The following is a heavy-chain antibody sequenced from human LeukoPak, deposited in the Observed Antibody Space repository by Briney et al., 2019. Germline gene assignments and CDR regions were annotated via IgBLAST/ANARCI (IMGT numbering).Heavy chain of an antibody. CDR3: ARGRWLQALYYSDY. D-gene: IGHD5-24*01. CDR1: GFTFSSYW. CDR2: IKQDGSEK. V-gene: IGHV3-7*04. J-gene: IGHJ4*02. Sequence: GGSLRLSCAASGFTFSSYWMTWVRQAPGKGLESVAGIKQDGSEKYYVDSVKGRFTISRDNAKNSLHLQMNSLRAEDTAVYYCARGRWLQALYYSDYWGQGTLVTVSS.